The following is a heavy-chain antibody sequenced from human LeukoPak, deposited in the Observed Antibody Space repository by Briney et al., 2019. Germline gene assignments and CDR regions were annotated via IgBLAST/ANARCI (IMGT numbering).Heavy chain of an antibody. CDR3: ARSYRAHQTFYSSHFFDY. Sequence: SETLSLTCAVYGGSFTGYYWNWIRQPLGKGLEWIGEINHFGRTKYNPSLKSRVTISGDTSKNQFSLKINSLTAADTAVYYCARSYRAHQTFYSSHFFDYWGQGTLVTVSS. V-gene: IGHV4-34*01. CDR2: INHFGRT. CDR1: GGSFTGYY. D-gene: IGHD5-18*01. J-gene: IGHJ4*02.